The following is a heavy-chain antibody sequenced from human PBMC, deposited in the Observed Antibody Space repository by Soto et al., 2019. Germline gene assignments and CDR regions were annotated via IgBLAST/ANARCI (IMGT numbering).Heavy chain of an antibody. Sequence: LCSAASGFTFSSYGMHWVRKAQGKGLEWVAVIWYDGSNKYYADSVKGRLTISRDNSKNTLYLQMNSLRAVATAVYYCARALVLEYCYSGMAFWGHGTTVPGTS. CDR3: ARALVLEYCYSGMAF. V-gene: IGHV3-33*01. D-gene: IGHD6-6*01. CDR1: GFTFSSYG. CDR2: IWYDGSNK. J-gene: IGHJ6*02.